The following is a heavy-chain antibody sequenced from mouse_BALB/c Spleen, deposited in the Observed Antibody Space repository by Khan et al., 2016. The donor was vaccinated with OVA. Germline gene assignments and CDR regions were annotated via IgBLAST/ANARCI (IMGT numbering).Heavy chain of an antibody. CDR3: ARNYDYNEGRAY. Sequence: VQLQESGPGLVQPSQSLSITCTVSGFSLTSYGIHWVRQSPGKGLEWLGVIWSGGSTDYSAAFISRLSISKDNSTSQVFFKMNRLKANDTAIYNCARNYDYNEGRAYWGQGTLVTVSA. V-gene: IGHV2-2*02. J-gene: IGHJ3*01. CDR1: GFSLTSYG. D-gene: IGHD2-4*01. CDR2: IWSGGST.